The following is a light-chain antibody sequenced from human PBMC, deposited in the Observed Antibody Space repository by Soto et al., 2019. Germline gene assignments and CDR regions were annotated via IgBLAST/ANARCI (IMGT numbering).Light chain of an antibody. V-gene: IGKV3-11*01. CDR3: QQRNDRTPWT. CDR2: DAS. CDR1: QSIGLA. J-gene: IGKJ1*01. Sequence: EIVLTQSPATLSLSPGERATLSCRASQSIGLAIAWYQHKPGQAPRLLIFDASQRATGIPARFRGSGSGTDFTLSISSLETEDFAVYYCQQRNDRTPWTFGQGTKVDI.